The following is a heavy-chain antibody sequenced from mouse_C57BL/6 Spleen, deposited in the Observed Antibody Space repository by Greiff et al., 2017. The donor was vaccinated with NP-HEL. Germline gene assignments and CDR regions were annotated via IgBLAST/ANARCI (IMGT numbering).Heavy chain of an antibody. V-gene: IGHV5-4*03. CDR2: ISDGGSYT. J-gene: IGHJ4*01. CDR1: GFTFSSYA. Sequence: EVKVEESGGGLVKPGGSLKLSCAASGFTFSSYAMSWVRQTPEKRLEWVATISDGGSYTYYPDNVKGRFTISRDNAKNNLYLQMSHLKSEDTAMYYCARVYGNFSMDYWGQGTSVTVSS. D-gene: IGHD2-1*01. CDR3: ARVYGNFSMDY.